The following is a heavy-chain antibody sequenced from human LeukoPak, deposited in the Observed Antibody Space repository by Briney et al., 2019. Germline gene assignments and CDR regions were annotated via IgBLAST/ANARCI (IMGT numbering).Heavy chain of an antibody. D-gene: IGHD3-22*01. CDR1: GFTFSSYA. CDR3: AKVWLFDYDSSGPDY. J-gene: IGHJ4*02. CDR2: ISGSGGST. V-gene: IGHV3-23*01. Sequence: GGSLRLSCAASGFTFSSYAMSWVRQAPGKGLEWVSAISGSGGSTYYANSVKGRFTISRDNSKNTLYLQMNSLRAEDTAVYYCAKVWLFDYDSSGPDYWGQGTLVTVSS.